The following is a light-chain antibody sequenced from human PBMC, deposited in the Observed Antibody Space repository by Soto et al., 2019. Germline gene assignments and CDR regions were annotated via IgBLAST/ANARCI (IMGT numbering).Light chain of an antibody. CDR1: QSISTW. J-gene: IGKJ4*01. V-gene: IGKV1-5*03. Sequence: DIQMTQSPSTLSASVGDRVTLTFRASQSISTWLAWYQQKPGKAPKLLIYKASSLESGVPSRFSGSGSGTEFTLTISSLQPDDFATYYCQQYNTYPLTFGGGNKVDIK. CDR3: QQYNTYPLT. CDR2: KAS.